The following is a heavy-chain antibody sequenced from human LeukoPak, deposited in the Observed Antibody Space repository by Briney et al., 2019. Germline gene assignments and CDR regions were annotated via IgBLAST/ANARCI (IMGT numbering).Heavy chain of an antibody. CDR1: GFAFSSYW. J-gene: IGHJ4*02. Sequence: GGSLRLSCAASGFAFSSYWMSWVRQAPGKGLEWVASIKQDGSEKYYVDSVKGRFTISRDNAKNSLYLQMNSLRAEDKAVYYCARDLYSSGWYGLGYWGQGTLVTVSS. V-gene: IGHV3-7*01. CDR3: ARDLYSSGWYGLGY. D-gene: IGHD6-19*01. CDR2: IKQDGSEK.